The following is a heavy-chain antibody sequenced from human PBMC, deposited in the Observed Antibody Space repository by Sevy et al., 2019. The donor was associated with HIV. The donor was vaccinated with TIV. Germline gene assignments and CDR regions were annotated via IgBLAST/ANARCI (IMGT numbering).Heavy chain of an antibody. D-gene: IGHD1-7*01. CDR1: GGSLNTHA. CDR3: ARGPNGNYLLYYLDY. Sequence: ASVKVSCKASGGSLNTHAISWVRQAPGQGLEWMGEIIPGFSSTRYAERFQDRVTLTADEFTSPVYMELTSLKSTDTAVYYCARGPNGNYLLYYLDYWGQGTLVTVSS. V-gene: IGHV1-69*13. CDR2: IIPGFSST. J-gene: IGHJ4*02.